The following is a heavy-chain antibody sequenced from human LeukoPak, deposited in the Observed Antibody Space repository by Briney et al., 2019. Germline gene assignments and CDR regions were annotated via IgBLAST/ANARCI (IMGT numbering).Heavy chain of an antibody. Sequence: GGSLRLSCTASGLSLNNYAMSWVRQVPGKGLEWVSSISSSSSYIYYADSVKGRFTISRDNAKNSLYLQMNSLRAEDTAVYYCARVVDWYEDYWGQGTLVTVSS. D-gene: IGHD3-9*01. CDR2: ISSSSSYI. J-gene: IGHJ4*02. CDR1: GLSLNNYA. V-gene: IGHV3-21*01. CDR3: ARVVDWYEDY.